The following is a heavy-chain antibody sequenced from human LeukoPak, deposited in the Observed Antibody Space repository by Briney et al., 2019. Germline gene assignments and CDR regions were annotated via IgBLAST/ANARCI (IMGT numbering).Heavy chain of an antibody. V-gene: IGHV5-51*01. Sequence: GESLQISCKGSGYSFTSYWIGWVRQMPGKGLEWMGIIYPGDSDTRYSPSFQGQVTISADKSISTAYLQWSSLKASDTAMYYCARAPRTYYYGSGSYAASFDYWGQGTLVTVSS. CDR1: GYSFTSYW. J-gene: IGHJ4*02. CDR3: ARAPRTYYYGSGSYAASFDY. D-gene: IGHD3-10*01. CDR2: IYPGDSDT.